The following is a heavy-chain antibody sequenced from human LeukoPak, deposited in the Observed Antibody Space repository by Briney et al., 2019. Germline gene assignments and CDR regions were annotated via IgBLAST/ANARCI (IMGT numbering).Heavy chain of an antibody. D-gene: IGHD3-3*01. CDR2: ISGSGGST. CDR1: GFTFSSYA. Sequence: GGSLRLSCAASGFTFSSYALSWVRQAPGKGLEWVSAISGSGGSTYYADSVKGRFTISRDNSKNTLYLQMNSLRAEDTAVYYCAREGILVYDFWSGYDSNAFDIWGQGTMVTVSS. V-gene: IGHV3-23*01. CDR3: AREGILVYDFWSGYDSNAFDI. J-gene: IGHJ3*02.